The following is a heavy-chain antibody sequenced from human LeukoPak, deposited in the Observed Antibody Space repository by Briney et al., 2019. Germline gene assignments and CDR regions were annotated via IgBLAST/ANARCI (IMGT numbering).Heavy chain of an antibody. CDR3: ARGTGGSSSRQGPPPYYDMDV. J-gene: IGHJ6*03. V-gene: IGHV4-34*01. CDR2: INHSGST. D-gene: IGHD6-13*01. Sequence: SETLSLTCAVYGGSFSGYYWNWIRQPPGKGLEWIGGINHSGSTNYNPSLKSRVTISVGTSKNQCSLKLSSVTAEDTAVYYCARGTGGSSSRQGPPPYYDMDVWGKGTTVTVSS. CDR1: GGSFSGYY.